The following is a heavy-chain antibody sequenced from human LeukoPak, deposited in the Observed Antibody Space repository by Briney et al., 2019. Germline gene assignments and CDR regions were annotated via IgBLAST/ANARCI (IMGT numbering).Heavy chain of an antibody. D-gene: IGHD4-23*01. CDR1: GYTFTDDY. CDR2: INPNSGDT. CDR3: AXXXXGNSMFFDY. V-gene: IGHV1-2*02. J-gene: IGHJ4*02. Sequence: GASVTVSCKASGYTFTDDYVHWVRQAPGQGLEWMGWINPNSGDTHYPQRFQGRVTLTSDTSISTAYMELSRLSPDDTAFYYCAXXXXGNSMFFDYWGQGTLVTVSS.